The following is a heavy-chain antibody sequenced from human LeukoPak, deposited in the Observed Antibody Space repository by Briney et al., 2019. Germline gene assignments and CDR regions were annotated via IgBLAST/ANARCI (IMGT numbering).Heavy chain of an antibody. V-gene: IGHV4-59*08. J-gene: IGHJ4*02. CDR1: GGSISSYY. D-gene: IGHD5-24*01. CDR3: ARGARAGYNLVPFDY. Sequence: SETLSLTCTVSGGSISSYYWSWIRQPPGKGLEWIGYIYYSGSTNYNPSLKSRVTISVDTSKNQFSLKLSSVTAADTAVYYCARGARAGYNLVPFDYWGQGTLVTVSS. CDR2: IYYSGST.